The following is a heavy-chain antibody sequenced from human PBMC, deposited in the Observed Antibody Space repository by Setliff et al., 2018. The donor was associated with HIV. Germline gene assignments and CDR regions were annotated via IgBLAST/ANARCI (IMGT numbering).Heavy chain of an antibody. Sequence: SVKVSCKSSGGTFSRHTISWVRQAPGQGLEWMGGIIPIFGTTNYAQNFQDRVSITADASTTTAYMGLSSLRSEDTAVYYCARDNYYDTSGAIGYWGQGTLVTVSS. V-gene: IGHV1-69*13. D-gene: IGHD3-22*01. CDR3: ARDNYYDTSGAIGY. CDR2: IIPIFGTT. CDR1: GGTFSRHT. J-gene: IGHJ1*01.